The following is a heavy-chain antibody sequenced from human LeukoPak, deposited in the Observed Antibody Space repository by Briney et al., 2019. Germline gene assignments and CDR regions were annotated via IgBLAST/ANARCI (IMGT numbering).Heavy chain of an antibody. CDR1: GFTFSSYA. CDR2: ISGSGGST. V-gene: IGHV3-23*01. J-gene: IGHJ6*02. D-gene: IGHD4-17*01. CDR3: AKVRRNGDYVENYYYGMDV. Sequence: GGSLRLSCAASGFTFSSYAMSWVRQAPGKGLEWVSAISGSGGSTYYADSVKGRFTISRDNSKNTLYLQMNSLRAEDTAVYYCAKVRRNGDYVENYYYGMDVWGQGTTVTVSS.